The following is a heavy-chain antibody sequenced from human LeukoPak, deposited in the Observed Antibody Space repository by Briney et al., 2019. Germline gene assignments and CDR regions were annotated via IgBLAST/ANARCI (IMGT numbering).Heavy chain of an antibody. CDR3: AREYYDSSDYPRQHYFDY. D-gene: IGHD3-22*01. V-gene: IGHV3-33*01. Sequence: GRSLRLSCAASGFTFITYGMHWVRQAPGKGLEWVALIWYDGSYKYYADSVKGRFTISRDNSENTLYLQMNSLRAEDTAVYYCAREYYDSSDYPRQHYFDYWGQGTLVTVSS. CDR1: GFTFITYG. CDR2: IWYDGSYK. J-gene: IGHJ4*02.